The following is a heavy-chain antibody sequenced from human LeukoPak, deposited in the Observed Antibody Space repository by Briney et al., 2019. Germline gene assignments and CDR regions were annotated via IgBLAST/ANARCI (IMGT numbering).Heavy chain of an antibody. Sequence: GGSLRLSCAASGFTFDDYGMSWVRQAPGNGLESVSGINWNGGSTGYADSVKGRFTISRDNAKNSLFLPMTSLRAEDTALYYGARDDGSSFSLFDYWGQGTLVTVSS. J-gene: IGHJ4*02. D-gene: IGHD6-13*01. CDR2: INWNGGST. V-gene: IGHV3-20*04. CDR1: GFTFDDYG. CDR3: ARDDGSSFSLFDY.